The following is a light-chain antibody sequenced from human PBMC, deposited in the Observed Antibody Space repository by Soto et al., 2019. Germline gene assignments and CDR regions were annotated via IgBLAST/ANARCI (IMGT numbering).Light chain of an antibody. J-gene: IGKJ2*01. CDR2: AAS. CDR3: QRYGDSPPNT. CDR1: QSVNSRF. V-gene: IGKV3-20*01. Sequence: EIVLTQSPGTLSLSPGESATLSCRASQSVNSRFLAWYQHKPGQAPRLLIYAASTRATGIPVRFSGSASGTYFFTLTISRLEPEDFAVYYCQRYGDSPPNTFGQGTKLEIK.